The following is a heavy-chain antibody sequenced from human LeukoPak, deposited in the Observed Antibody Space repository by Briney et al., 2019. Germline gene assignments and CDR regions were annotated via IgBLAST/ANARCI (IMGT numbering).Heavy chain of an antibody. CDR2: ISSSSSYI. Sequence: SGGSLRLSCAASGFTFSSYSMNWVRQAPGKGLEWVSSISSSSSYIYYADSVKGRFTISRDNAKNSLYLQMSSLRAEDTAVYYCAGDDSSGSYGMDVWGQGTTVTVSS. J-gene: IGHJ6*02. CDR3: AGDDSSGSYGMDV. D-gene: IGHD3-22*01. CDR1: GFTFSSYS. V-gene: IGHV3-21*01.